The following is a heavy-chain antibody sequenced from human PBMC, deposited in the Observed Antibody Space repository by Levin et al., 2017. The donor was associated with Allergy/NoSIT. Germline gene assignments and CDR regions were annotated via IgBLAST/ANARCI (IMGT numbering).Heavy chain of an antibody. CDR1: GFTFSNAW. V-gene: IGHV3-15*01. J-gene: IGHJ4*02. CDR2: IRRNIDGGAT. CDR3: ATGSNSDDSSDFDC. D-gene: IGHD3-22*01. Sequence: GGSLRLSCAASGFTFSNAWMSWVRQGPGKGLEWLGRIRRNIDGGATDYAAPVKGRFTISRDDSKNTLYLQMNSLKTEDTAVYYCATGSNSDDSSDFDCWGQGTLVTVSS.